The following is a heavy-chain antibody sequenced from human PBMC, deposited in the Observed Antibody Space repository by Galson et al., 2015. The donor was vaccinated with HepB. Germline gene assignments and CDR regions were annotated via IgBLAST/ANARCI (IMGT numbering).Heavy chain of an antibody. V-gene: IGHV3-74*01. D-gene: IGHD2-2*01. CDR1: GFIFSNYW. CDR3: ARVARYCGGASCYGWFDP. J-gene: IGHJ5*02. Sequence: SLRLSCAASGFIFSNYWMHWVRQTPGKGRVWISRINTDGTFLRYADSVKGRFTISRDNAKNTLYLQMNSLRAEDTAVYYCARVARYCGGASCYGWFDPWGQGTQVTVSS. CDR2: INTDGTFL.